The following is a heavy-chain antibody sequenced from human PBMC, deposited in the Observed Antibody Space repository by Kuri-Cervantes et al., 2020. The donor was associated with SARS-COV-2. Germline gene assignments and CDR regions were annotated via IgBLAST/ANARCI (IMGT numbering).Heavy chain of an antibody. CDR3: ARGRTSSS. Sequence: TPSLTCAVSGGSIRSSNWWIWVRQPPGKGLEWIEEIYHSGSTNYNPSLKSRVTISVDTSKNQFSLKLGSVTAADTAVYYCARGRTSSSWGQGTLVTVSS. CDR2: IYHSGST. CDR1: GGSIRSSNW. D-gene: IGHD6-13*01. V-gene: IGHV4-4*02. J-gene: IGHJ4*02.